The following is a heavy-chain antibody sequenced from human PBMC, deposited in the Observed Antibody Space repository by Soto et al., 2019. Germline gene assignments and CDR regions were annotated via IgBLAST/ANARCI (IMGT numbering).Heavy chain of an antibody. CDR1: GGSISSSNYY. CDR2: IYYSGST. J-gene: IGHJ6*02. V-gene: IGHV4-39*01. D-gene: IGHD3-3*01. CDR3: RAYDFWSGFLDV. Sequence: QLPLQPSGPGLVKPSETLSLTCTVSGGSISSSNYYWGWIRQPPGKGLEWIGRIYYSGSTYYNPSLKSRVTISVDTSKNLFSLKLSSVTAADTAVYYCRAYDFWSGFLDVWGQGTTVTVSS.